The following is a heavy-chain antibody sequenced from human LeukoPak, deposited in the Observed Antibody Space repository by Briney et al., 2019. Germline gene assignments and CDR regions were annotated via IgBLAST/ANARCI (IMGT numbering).Heavy chain of an antibody. Sequence: PGRSLRLSCAVSGFTFSSYGMHWVRQAPGKGLEWLTVISYDGSNEYYADSVKGRFTISRDTSKNKVYLQMNSLRAEDAAVYYCAKDRRLGDFPYYYYYMDVWGKGTTVTVSS. CDR3: AKDRRLGDFPYYYYYMDV. D-gene: IGHD1-26*01. CDR2: ISYDGSNE. CDR1: GFTFSSYG. V-gene: IGHV3-30*18. J-gene: IGHJ6*03.